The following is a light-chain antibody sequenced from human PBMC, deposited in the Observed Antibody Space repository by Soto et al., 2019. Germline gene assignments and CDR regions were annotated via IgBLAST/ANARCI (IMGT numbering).Light chain of an antibody. CDR1: SSDVGNYKY. Sequence: RPASVSGSPGQSITISCTGTSSDVGNYKYVSWYQQHPGKAPKLMIYEVSNRPSGVSNRFSGSKSGNTASLTISGPQAEDETDYYCFSYTSSGTYVFGTGTKVTVL. V-gene: IGLV2-14*01. CDR3: FSYTSSGTYV. CDR2: EVS. J-gene: IGLJ1*01.